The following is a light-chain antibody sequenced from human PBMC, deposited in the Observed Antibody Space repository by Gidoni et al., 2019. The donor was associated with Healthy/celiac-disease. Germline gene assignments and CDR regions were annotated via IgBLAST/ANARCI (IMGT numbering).Light chain of an antibody. J-gene: IGLJ3*02. CDR3: QSYDSSRSGSV. CDR2: GNS. Sequence: QSVLTQPHSVSGTPGKRVTISCTGSSSNIGAGYDVHWYQQLPGTAPKLLIYGNSNRPSGVPDRFAASKSGTSASLAITGLQAEDEADYYCQSYDSSRSGSVFGGGTKLTVL. V-gene: IGLV1-40*01. CDR1: SSNIGAGYD.